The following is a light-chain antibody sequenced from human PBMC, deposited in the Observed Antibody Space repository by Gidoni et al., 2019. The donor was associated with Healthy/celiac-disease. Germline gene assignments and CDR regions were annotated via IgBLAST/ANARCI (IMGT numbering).Light chain of an antibody. J-gene: IGKJ1*01. CDR2: WAS. CDR3: QQYYSTPRT. CDR1: QSVLYSSNNKNY. Sequence: DIVMTQSPDSLAGSLGERATINFKSSQSVLYSSNNKNYLAWYQQKPGQPPKLLIYWASTRESGVPDRFSGSGSGTDFTLTISSLQAEDVAVYYCQQYYSTPRTFGQGTKVEIK. V-gene: IGKV4-1*01.